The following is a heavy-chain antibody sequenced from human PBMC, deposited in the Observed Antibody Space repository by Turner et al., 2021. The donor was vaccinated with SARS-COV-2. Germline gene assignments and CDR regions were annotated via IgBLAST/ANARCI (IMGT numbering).Heavy chain of an antibody. CDR2: IYSGDST. J-gene: IGHJ5*02. CDR1: GFTVRSNY. V-gene: IGHV3-66*02. D-gene: IGHD1-1*01. Sequence: EVQLVESRGRLVQPEGSLTLSCAASGFTVRSNYMSWFPQAPGKGLEWVSVIYSGDSTFYADSVKGRFTISRDSSKNSLYLQMNSLRTEDTAVYYCARDLNGGRGPWGQGTLVTVSS. CDR3: ARDLNGGRGP.